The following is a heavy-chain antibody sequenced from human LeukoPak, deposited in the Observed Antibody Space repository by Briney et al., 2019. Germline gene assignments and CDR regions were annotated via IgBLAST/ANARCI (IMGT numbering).Heavy chain of an antibody. Sequence: SETLSLTCSVSGYSVSSGFYGGWIRQPPGKGLEWIGTIFHSGSTYYNPSLRSRLTLSTDASKNQFSLRLTSVSAADTAVYYGARAGVRLSGWLREYFYDSWRQGILVTVSS. J-gene: IGHJ4*02. D-gene: IGHD2/OR15-2a*01. CDR3: ARAGVRLSGWLREYFYDS. V-gene: IGHV4-38-2*02. CDR1: GYSVSSGFY. CDR2: IFHSGST.